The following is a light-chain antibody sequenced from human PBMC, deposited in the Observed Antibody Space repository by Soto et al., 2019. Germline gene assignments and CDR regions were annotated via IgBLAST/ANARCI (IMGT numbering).Light chain of an antibody. Sequence: SNELTQPPSVSVAPGQTARITCGGNNIGSKGVHWYQQKPGQAPVLVVYDDSDRPSGIPERFSGSNSGNTATLTISRVEAGDEADYYCQVWDSSSDHSWVFGTGTKVTVL. V-gene: IGLV3-21*02. J-gene: IGLJ1*01. CDR1: NIGSKG. CDR3: QVWDSSSDHSWV. CDR2: DDS.